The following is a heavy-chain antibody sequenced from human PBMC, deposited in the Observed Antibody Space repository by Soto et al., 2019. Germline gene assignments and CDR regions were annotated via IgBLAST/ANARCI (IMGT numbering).Heavy chain of an antibody. CDR1: GYSFTSYW. CDR3: ARDQVISTRRVLEYGMYG. V-gene: IGHV5-51*01. D-gene: IGHD2-2*01. Sequence: PGESLQISCKGSGYSFTSYWIGWVRQMPVKGLEWMGIIYPGDSDTRYSPSFQGQVTISADKSISTAYLQWSSLKASDTAMYYCARDQVISTRRVLEYGMYGCAKGTKVTVSS. J-gene: IGHJ6*04. CDR2: IYPGDSDT.